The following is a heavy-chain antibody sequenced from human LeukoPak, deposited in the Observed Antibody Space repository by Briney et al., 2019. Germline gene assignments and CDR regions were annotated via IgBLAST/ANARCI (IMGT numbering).Heavy chain of an antibody. J-gene: IGHJ6*02. Sequence: GGSLRLSCAASGITVNSTYISWVRQAPGKGLEWVSVAYSDGNTYYAGSVKGRFTISRDNSKNTLFLQMNSLRAEDTAVYYCARLFGSGWPGYFYYAMDVWGQGTTVAVPS. CDR1: GITVNSTY. CDR3: ARLFGSGWPGYFYYAMDV. CDR2: AYSDGNT. D-gene: IGHD6-19*01. V-gene: IGHV3-66*04.